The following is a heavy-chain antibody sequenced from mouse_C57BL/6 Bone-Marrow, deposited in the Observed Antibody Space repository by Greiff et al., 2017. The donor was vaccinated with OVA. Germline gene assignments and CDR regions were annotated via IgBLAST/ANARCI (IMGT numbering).Heavy chain of an antibody. D-gene: IGHD1-1*01. J-gene: IGHJ2*01. V-gene: IGHV1-77*01. CDR1: GYTFTDYY. CDR3: ARKLITTVVATRDYFDY. CDR2: IGPGSGST. Sequence: VQLQQSGAELVKPGASVKISCKASGYTFTDYYINWVKQRPGQGLEWIGKIGPGSGSTYYKEKLKGKATLSADKSSSTAYMQLSSLKSEDSAVYFCARKLITTVVATRDYFDYWGQGTTLTVSS.